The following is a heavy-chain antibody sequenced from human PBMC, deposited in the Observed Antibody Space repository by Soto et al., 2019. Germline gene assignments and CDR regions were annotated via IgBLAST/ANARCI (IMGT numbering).Heavy chain of an antibody. D-gene: IGHD6-6*01. Sequence: GASVKVSCKASVYTFTSYYMHWVRQAPGQGLEWMGIINPSGGSTSYAQKFQGRVTMTRDTSTSTVYMELSSLRSEDTAVYYCARDLRGYSSSSPLSWFDPWGQGTRVTVSS. CDR1: VYTFTSYY. CDR3: ARDLRGYSSSSPLSWFDP. J-gene: IGHJ5*02. V-gene: IGHV1-46*01. CDR2: INPSGGST.